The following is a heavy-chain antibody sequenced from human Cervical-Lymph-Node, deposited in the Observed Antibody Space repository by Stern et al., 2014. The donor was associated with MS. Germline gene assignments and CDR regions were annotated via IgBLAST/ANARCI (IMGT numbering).Heavy chain of an antibody. Sequence: QVQLVESGGGVVQPGRSLRLSCAASGFTFSNYGMHWVRQAPGKGLEWAAVILYDGSNKYYADSVKGRFTVSRDNSKNTLYLQMNSLRADDTAIYYCAKDRGSSVAARYFDYWGQGTLVTVSS. CDR2: ILYDGSNK. CDR1: GFTFSNYG. J-gene: IGHJ4*02. V-gene: IGHV3-30*18. D-gene: IGHD6-6*01. CDR3: AKDRGSSVAARYFDY.